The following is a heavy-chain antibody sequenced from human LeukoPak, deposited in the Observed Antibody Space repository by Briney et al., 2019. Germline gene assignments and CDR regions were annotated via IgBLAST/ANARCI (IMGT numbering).Heavy chain of an antibody. CDR1: GFTFSSYW. Sequence: GGSLRLSCAASGFTFSSYWMSWVRQAPGKGLEWVANIKQDGSEKYYVDSVKGRFTISRDNSNNTLFLHLNSLRGEDTAVYYCTRNSGWYGLSWGQGTLVTVSS. CDR3: TRNSGWYGLS. J-gene: IGHJ1*01. D-gene: IGHD6-19*01. CDR2: IKQDGSEK. V-gene: IGHV3-7*03.